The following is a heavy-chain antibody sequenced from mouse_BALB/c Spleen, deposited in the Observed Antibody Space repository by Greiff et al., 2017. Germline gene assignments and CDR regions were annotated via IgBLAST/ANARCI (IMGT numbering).Heavy chain of an antibody. J-gene: IGHJ2*01. CDR3: ARHDGNYVDYFDY. V-gene: IGHV5-12-2*01. CDR1: GFTFSSYT. Sequence: EVKVVESGGGLVQPGGSLKLSCAASGFTFSSYTMSWVRQTPEKRLEWVAYISNGGGSTYYPDTVKGRFTISRDNAKNTLYLQMSSLKSEDTAMYYCARHDGNYVDYFDYWGQGTTLTVSS. D-gene: IGHD2-1*01. CDR2: ISNGGGST.